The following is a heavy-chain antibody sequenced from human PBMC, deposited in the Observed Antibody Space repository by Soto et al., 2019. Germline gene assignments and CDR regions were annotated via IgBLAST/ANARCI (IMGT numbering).Heavy chain of an antibody. CDR2: VYSSGGT. D-gene: IGHD3-3*01. V-gene: IGHV4-4*07. CDR1: GGSMSSYY. CDR3: ARGQRFSDWFDP. J-gene: IGHJ5*02. Sequence: LALTCTVSGGSMSSYYWTWIRQPAGKGLEWIGRVYSSGGTHYNPSLKSRVTISLDTSKNQFSLRLLSVTDADTAVYYCARGQRFSDWFDPWGEGTLVTVSS.